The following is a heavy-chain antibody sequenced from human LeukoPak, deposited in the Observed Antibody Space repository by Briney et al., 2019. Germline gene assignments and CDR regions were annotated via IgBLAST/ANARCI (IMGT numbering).Heavy chain of an antibody. CDR2: IIPVFDTA. Sequence: SAKVSCKASGYTFTSYGISWVRQAPGQGLEWMGRIIPVFDTAKYAQNFQGRVTMTTDESSSTAYMELYSLRSEDTAVYYCALSAEKQLVYFDFWGQGTLVTVSS. V-gene: IGHV1-69*05. CDR3: ALSAEKQLVYFDF. J-gene: IGHJ4*02. D-gene: IGHD6-13*01. CDR1: GYTFTSYG.